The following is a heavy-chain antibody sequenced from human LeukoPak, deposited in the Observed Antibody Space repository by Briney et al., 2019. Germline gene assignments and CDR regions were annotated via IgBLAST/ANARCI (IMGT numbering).Heavy chain of an antibody. D-gene: IGHD5-12*01. J-gene: IGHJ4*02. V-gene: IGHV1-69*04. CDR2: IIPIPGKA. CDR3: ARETSRDGYKADY. Sequence: GASVKVSCKASEGTFSDYAIGWVRQAPGQGLEWMGRIIPIPGKAKYAQRFQDRVTITADTSTNTVYMEMRSLRSDDTAFYYCARETSRDGYKADYWGRGTLVTVSS. CDR1: EGTFSDYA.